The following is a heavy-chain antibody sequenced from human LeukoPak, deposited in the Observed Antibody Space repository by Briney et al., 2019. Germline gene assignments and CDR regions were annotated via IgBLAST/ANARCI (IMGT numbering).Heavy chain of an antibody. V-gene: IGHV4-61*02. Sequence: SETLSLTCSVSGASVSTTAYFWNWIRQPAGEGLEWIGRIYASGNTHYNPSLKSRVTMSLDTSKNQFSLTMNSVTAADSAVYFCASYRVAYDLYPHGLDVWGRGTVVTVSS. CDR3: ASYRVAYDLYPHGLDV. CDR2: IYASGNT. D-gene: IGHD5-12*01. CDR1: GASVSTTAYF. J-gene: IGHJ3*01.